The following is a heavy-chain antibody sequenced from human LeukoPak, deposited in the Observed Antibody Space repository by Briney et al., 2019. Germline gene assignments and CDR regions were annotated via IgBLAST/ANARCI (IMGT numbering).Heavy chain of an antibody. CDR1: GGSISSYY. D-gene: IGHD4-17*01. CDR2: IHSSGST. J-gene: IGHJ5*02. CDR3: ARGHGETYATIWFDP. Sequence: KSSETLSLTCTVSGGSISSYYWSWIRQPAGKGLEWIGRIHSSGSTTYNPSLKSRVSMSVDTSKNQFSLKLTSVTAADTAVYYCARGHGETYATIWFDPWGQGTLVTVSS. V-gene: IGHV4-4*07.